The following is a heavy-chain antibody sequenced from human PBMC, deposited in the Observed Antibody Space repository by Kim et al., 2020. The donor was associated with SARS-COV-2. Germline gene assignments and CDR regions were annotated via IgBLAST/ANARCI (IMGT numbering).Heavy chain of an antibody. Sequence: ASVKVSCKASGYTFTSYGISWVRQAPGQGLEWMGWISAYNGNTNYAQKLQGRVTMTTDTSTSTAYMELRSLRSDDTAVYYCAREDSSWPPYYFDYWGQGTLVTVSS. CDR3: AREDSSWPPYYFDY. J-gene: IGHJ4*02. CDR2: ISAYNGNT. V-gene: IGHV1-18*01. CDR1: GYTFTSYG. D-gene: IGHD6-13*01.